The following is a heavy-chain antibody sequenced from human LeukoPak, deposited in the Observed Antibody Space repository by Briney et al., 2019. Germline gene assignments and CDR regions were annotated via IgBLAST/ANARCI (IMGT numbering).Heavy chain of an antibody. D-gene: IGHD5-24*01. CDR3: ARGSVEMATIYYFDY. V-gene: IGHV1-69*04. Sequence: SVKVCCKALERTVSSYAIIWWRQSPGLRREWMGRIIPFLGIANSAPKFPGRVTISACKSTRTAYMALSSLRSDETAVYYCARGSVEMATIYYFDYWGQGTLVTVSS. CDR1: ERTVSSYA. J-gene: IGHJ4*02. CDR2: IIPFLGIA.